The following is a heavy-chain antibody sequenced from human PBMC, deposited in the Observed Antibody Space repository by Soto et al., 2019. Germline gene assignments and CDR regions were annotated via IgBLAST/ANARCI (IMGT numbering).Heavy chain of an antibody. CDR1: GCSISGFY. D-gene: IGHD2-21*02. CDR3: ARWTYCGGDCYWLDF. Sequence: PSETLSLTCTISGCSISGFYWGWIRQPPGKGLEWIGNIYYSGSANYDPSLRSRVTISLNTSKNQFSLNLNSVTAADTAIYYCARWTYCGGDCYWLDFWGQGTLVTVS. CDR2: IYYSGSA. V-gene: IGHV4-59*01. J-gene: IGHJ4*02.